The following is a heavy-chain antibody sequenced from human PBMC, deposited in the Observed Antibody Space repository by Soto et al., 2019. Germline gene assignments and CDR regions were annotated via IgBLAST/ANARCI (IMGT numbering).Heavy chain of an antibody. V-gene: IGHV3-72*01. CDR1: GFIFSDHY. CDR2: ARDKTNSYST. Sequence: DVQVVESGGGLVQPGGSLRLSCTGSGFIFSDHYIDWARQAPGKGLEWIGRARDKTNSYSTAYGASVKGRFFVSRDDLRNSVYLQMNSLRSDDTAVYYCGIARSSSTGTYMDVWGRGTTVIVSS. D-gene: IGHD4-17*01. CDR3: GIARSSSTGTYMDV. J-gene: IGHJ6*03.